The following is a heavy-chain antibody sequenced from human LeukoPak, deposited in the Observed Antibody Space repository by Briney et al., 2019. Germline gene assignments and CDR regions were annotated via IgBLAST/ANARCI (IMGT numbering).Heavy chain of an antibody. J-gene: IGHJ5*02. Sequence: GGSLRLSCAASGFTFSSYAMSWVRQAPGKGLEWVSAISSSGGSTYYADSVKGRFTISRDNSKNTLYLQMNSLRAEDTAVYYCAKGTERWLPQCSVDPWGQGTLVTVSS. CDR1: GFTFSSYA. CDR3: AKGTERWLPQCSVDP. CDR2: ISSSGGST. V-gene: IGHV3-23*01. D-gene: IGHD5-24*01.